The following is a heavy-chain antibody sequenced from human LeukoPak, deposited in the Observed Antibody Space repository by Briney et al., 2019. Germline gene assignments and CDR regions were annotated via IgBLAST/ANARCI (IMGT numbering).Heavy chain of an antibody. J-gene: IGHJ6*03. CDR2: IIPIFGTA. Sequence: SVKVSCKASGGTFSSYAISWVRQAPGQGLEWMGGIIPIFGTANYAQKFQGRVTITTDESTNTAYMELSSLRSEDTAVYYCARVFYGDYYYYYYMDVWGKGTTVTVSS. CDR3: ARVFYGDYYYYYYMDV. D-gene: IGHD4-17*01. V-gene: IGHV1-69*05. CDR1: GGTFSSYA.